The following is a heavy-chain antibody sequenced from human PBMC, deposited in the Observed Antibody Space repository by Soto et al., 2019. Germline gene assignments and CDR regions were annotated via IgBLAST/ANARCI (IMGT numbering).Heavy chain of an antibody. D-gene: IGHD2-15*01. CDR1: GFTFSRYA. V-gene: IGHV3-23*01. Sequence: GGSLRVACAAAGFTFSRYAMTWVRLPPGKGLEWVSSIGVTGDTYYADAVKGRFAISRDNSKDTLSLQMSSLRADDTAIYYCVYSYRFDYWGQGTLVTVSS. J-gene: IGHJ4*02. CDR2: IGVTGDT. CDR3: VYSYRFDY.